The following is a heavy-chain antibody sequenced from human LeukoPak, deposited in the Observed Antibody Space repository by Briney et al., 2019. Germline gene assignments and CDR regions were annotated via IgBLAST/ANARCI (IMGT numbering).Heavy chain of an antibody. CDR1: GFTLSRYW. Sequence: GGSLRLSCAASGFTLSRYWMSWVRQAPGKGLEWVANMKQDGSEKNYVDPVKGRFTISRDNAENSLHLQMNSLRAEDTAVYYCARDFNYYDSSVNYFDYWGQGTLVTVSS. J-gene: IGHJ4*02. V-gene: IGHV3-7*01. CDR2: MKQDGSEK. D-gene: IGHD3-22*01. CDR3: ARDFNYYDSSVNYFDY.